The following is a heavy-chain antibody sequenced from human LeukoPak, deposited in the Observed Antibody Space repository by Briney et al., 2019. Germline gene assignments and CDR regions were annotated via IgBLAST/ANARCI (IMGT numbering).Heavy chain of an antibody. Sequence: SVKVSCKASGGTFSSYAISWVRQAPGQGLEWMGGIIPIFGTANYAQKFQGRVTITADESTSTAYMELSSLRSEDTAVYYCARVVTYYDFWGGPFDYWGQGTLVTVSS. D-gene: IGHD3-3*01. V-gene: IGHV1-69*13. CDR3: ARVVTYYDFWGGPFDY. J-gene: IGHJ4*02. CDR1: GGTFSSYA. CDR2: IIPIFGTA.